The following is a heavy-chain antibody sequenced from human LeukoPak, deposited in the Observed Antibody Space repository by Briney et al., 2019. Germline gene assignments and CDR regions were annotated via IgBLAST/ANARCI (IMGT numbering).Heavy chain of an antibody. V-gene: IGHV4-4*07. CDR3: ARDTEYCSSTSCYGWFDP. CDR1: GGSISSYY. J-gene: IGHJ5*02. CDR2: IYTSGST. D-gene: IGHD2-2*01. Sequence: SETLSLTCTVSGGSISSYYWSWIRQPARKGLEWIGRIYTSGSTNYNPSLKSRVTISVDTSKNQFSLKLSSVTAADTAVYYCARDTEYCSSTSCYGWFDPWGQGTLVTVSS.